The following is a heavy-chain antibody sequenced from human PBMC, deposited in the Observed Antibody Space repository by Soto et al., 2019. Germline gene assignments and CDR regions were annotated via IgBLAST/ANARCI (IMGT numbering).Heavy chain of an antibody. D-gene: IGHD6-13*01. CDR2: ISADGAGT. CDR3: ARIRSSSCTDY. Sequence: GGSLRLSCAASGFTFNTYAMNWVRQAPGKGLEWVSAISADGAGTYYADSVKGRFTISRDNSKNTLSLQMNSLRAEDTAIFYCARIRSSSCTDYWGQGTLVTVSS. J-gene: IGHJ4*02. V-gene: IGHV3-23*01. CDR1: GFTFNTYA.